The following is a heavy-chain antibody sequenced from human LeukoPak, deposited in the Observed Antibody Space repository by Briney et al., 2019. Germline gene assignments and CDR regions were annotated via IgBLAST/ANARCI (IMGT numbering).Heavy chain of an antibody. Sequence: GGSLRLSCAASGFTFRSYNFHWVRQAPGKGLEWVSFISSSSSSIYYADSVKGRFTISRDNSKNTLYLQMNSLRAEDTAVYYCARRTAGDYWGQGTLVTVSS. CDR2: ISSSSSSI. CDR3: ARRTAGDY. D-gene: IGHD1-14*01. V-gene: IGHV3-21*04. CDR1: GFTFRSYN. J-gene: IGHJ4*02.